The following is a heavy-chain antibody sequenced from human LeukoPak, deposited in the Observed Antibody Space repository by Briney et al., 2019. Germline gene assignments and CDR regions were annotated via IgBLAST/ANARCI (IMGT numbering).Heavy chain of an antibody. CDR1: GFTFSSYA. CDR3: AKDRPITIFGVVSYYFDY. D-gene: IGHD3-3*01. V-gene: IGHV3-23*01. Sequence: GGSLRLSCAASGFTFSSYAMSWVRQAPGKGLEWVSAISGCGGSTYYADSVKGRFTISRDNSKNTLYLQMNSLRAEDTAVYYCAKDRPITIFGVVSYYFDYWGQGTLVTVSS. CDR2: ISGCGGST. J-gene: IGHJ4*02.